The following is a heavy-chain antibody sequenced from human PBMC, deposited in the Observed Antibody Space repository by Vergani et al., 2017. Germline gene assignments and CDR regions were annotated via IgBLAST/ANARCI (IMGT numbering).Heavy chain of an antibody. CDR1: GFTFSACP. CDR3: ASMGGYDEGDAFRIGYFDS. CDR2: ISARYPST. D-gene: IGHD3-22*01. Sequence: EVQLLQSGGGVIQPGGSVRLSCAASGFTFSACPMTWVRQAPGKGLEWVSAISARYPSTYYADSVKGRFTNSRDNSKNMLYLQMNSLRAEDTAVYYCASMGGYDEGDAFRIGYFDSWGPGILVTVSS. V-gene: IGHV3-23*01. J-gene: IGHJ4*02.